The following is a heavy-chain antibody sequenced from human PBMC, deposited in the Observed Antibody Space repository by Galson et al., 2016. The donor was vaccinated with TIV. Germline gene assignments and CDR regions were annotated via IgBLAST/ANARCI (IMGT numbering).Heavy chain of an antibody. CDR1: GFSLNSNGMC. V-gene: IGHV2-70*17. J-gene: IGHJ4*02. CDR2: IDWDDDT. CDR3: ARTSYYYDSSGYYEGILYFDY. Sequence: PALVKPTQTLTLTCTFSGFSLNSNGMCVGWIRQPPGKALEWLARIDWDDDTFYSTSLKTRLTISKDTSKNQVVLTMTNMDPVDTATYYCARTSYYYDSSGYYEGILYFDYWGQGSRVTVSS. D-gene: IGHD3-22*01.